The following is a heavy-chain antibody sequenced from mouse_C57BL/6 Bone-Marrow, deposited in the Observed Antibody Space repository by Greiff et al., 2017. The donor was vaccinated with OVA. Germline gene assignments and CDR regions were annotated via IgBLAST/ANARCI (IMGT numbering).Heavy chain of an antibody. CDR3: ANKLGPYWYFDV. J-gene: IGHJ1*03. V-gene: IGHV5-17*01. D-gene: IGHD4-1*01. CDR1: GFTFSDYG. CDR2: ISSGSSTI. Sequence: EVKLMESGGGLVKPGGSLKLSCAASGFTFSDYGMHWVRQAPEKGLEWVAYISSGSSTIYYADTVKGRFTISRDNAKNTLFLQMTSLRSEDTAMYYCANKLGPYWYFDVWGTGTTVTVSS.